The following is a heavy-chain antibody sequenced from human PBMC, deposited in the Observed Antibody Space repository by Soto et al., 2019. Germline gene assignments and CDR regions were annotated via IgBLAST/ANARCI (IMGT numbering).Heavy chain of an antibody. J-gene: IGHJ4*02. D-gene: IGHD3-3*01. V-gene: IGHV4-31*03. CDR2: IYYSGST. CDR3: AREQGDAVFGVLIGLTVDY. CDR1: GGSISSGGYY. Sequence: QVQLQESGPGLVKPSQTLSLTCTVSGGSISSGGYYWSWIRQRPGKGLEWIGYIYYSGSTYYNPSLKSRVTISADTPKNQFSLNLSSVTAADTAMYYCAREQGDAVFGVLIGLTVDYWGQGTQVTVSS.